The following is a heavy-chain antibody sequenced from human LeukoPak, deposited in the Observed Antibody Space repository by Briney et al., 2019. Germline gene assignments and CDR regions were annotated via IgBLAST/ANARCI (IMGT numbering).Heavy chain of an antibody. J-gene: IGHJ5*02. CDR1: GDSVSNNSAA. Sequence: SQTLSLTCAISGDSVSNNSAAWNWIRQSPSRGLEWLGRTYYRSKWYNDYAVSVKSRMTINPDTSKNQFSLQLKSVTPDDTAVYYCARGAYGSYNWFDPWGQGALVTVSS. CDR3: ARGAYGSYNWFDP. D-gene: IGHD3-10*01. CDR2: TYYRSKWYN. V-gene: IGHV6-1*01.